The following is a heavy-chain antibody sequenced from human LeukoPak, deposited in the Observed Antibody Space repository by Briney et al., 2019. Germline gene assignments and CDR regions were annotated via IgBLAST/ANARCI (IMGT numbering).Heavy chain of an antibody. CDR3: TTDVHSYFSDSTGYYPRGWYFDY. CDR2: VRSKTDGEIT. CDR1: GFTFSSYA. D-gene: IGHD3-22*01. J-gene: IGHJ4*02. Sequence: GGSLRLSCAASGFTFSSYAMSWVRQAPGKGLEWVGRVRSKTDGEITEYAAPVKGRFTMSRDDSKNTLYLQMNGLKTEDTAVYYCTTDVHSYFSDSTGYYPRGWYFDYWGQGTLVTVSS. V-gene: IGHV3-15*01.